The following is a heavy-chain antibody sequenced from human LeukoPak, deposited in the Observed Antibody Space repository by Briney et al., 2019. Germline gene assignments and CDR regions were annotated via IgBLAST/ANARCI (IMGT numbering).Heavy chain of an antibody. Sequence: SETLSLTCTVSGGSISSSSYYWGWIRQPPGKGLEWIGSIYYSGSTYYNPSLKSRVTISVDTSKNQFSLKLSSVTVADTAVYYCAVGDYYGSGSFDYWGQGTLVTVSS. V-gene: IGHV4-39*01. CDR2: IYYSGST. J-gene: IGHJ4*02. CDR3: AVGDYYGSGSFDY. CDR1: GGSISSSSYY. D-gene: IGHD3-10*01.